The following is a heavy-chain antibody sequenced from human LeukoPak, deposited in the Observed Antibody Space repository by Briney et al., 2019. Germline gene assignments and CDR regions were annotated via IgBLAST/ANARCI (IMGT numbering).Heavy chain of an antibody. D-gene: IGHD4-17*01. CDR1: GYTFTGYY. CDR2: INPNSGGT. V-gene: IGHV1-2*02. J-gene: IGHJ4*02. Sequence: ASVKVSCKASGYTFTGYYMHWVRQAPGQGLEWMGWINPNSGGTNCAQKFQGRVTMTRDTSISTAYMELSRLRSDDTAVYYCARGHGDYVPIYCFDYWGQGTLVTVSS. CDR3: ARGHGDYVPIYCFDY.